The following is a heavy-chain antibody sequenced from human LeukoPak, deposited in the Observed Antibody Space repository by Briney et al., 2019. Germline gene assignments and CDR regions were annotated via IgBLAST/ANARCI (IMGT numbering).Heavy chain of an antibody. CDR3: ARDQSRYSSGWYPWFDP. J-gene: IGHJ5*02. CDR2: IYYSGST. Sequence: SETLSLTCTVSGGSVSSGSYYWSWIRQPPGKGLEWIGYIYYSGSTNHNPSLKSRVTISVDTSKNQFSLKLSSVTAADTAVYYCARDQSRYSSGWYPWFDPWGQGTLVTVSS. CDR1: GGSVSSGSYY. D-gene: IGHD6-19*01. V-gene: IGHV4-61*01.